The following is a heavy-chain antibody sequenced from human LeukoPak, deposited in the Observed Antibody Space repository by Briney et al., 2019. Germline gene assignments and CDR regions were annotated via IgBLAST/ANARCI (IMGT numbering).Heavy chain of an antibody. CDR1: GFTFSTYN. CDR2: ISSSSSYI. V-gene: IGHV3-21*01. Sequence: NPGGSLRLSCAASGFTFSTYNMNWVRQAPGKGLEWVSSISSSSSYIYYADSLKGRFTISRDNAKKSLFLQMNSLRAEDTAIYYCARDLLGYNYHYMDVWGKGTTVTVSS. D-gene: IGHD2-2*02. J-gene: IGHJ6*03. CDR3: ARDLLGYNYHYMDV.